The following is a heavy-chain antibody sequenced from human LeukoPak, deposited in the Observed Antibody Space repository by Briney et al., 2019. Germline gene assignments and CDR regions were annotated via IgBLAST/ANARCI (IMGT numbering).Heavy chain of an antibody. Sequence: GGSLRLSCAASGFIFSSYAMHWVRQAPGKGLEWVAVISYDGSNKYYADSAKGRFTISRDNSKNTLYLQMNSLRAEDTAVYYCASEIIFGSFDYWGQGTLVTVSS. CDR3: ASEIIFGSFDY. D-gene: IGHD3-3*01. CDR2: ISYDGSNK. J-gene: IGHJ4*02. V-gene: IGHV3-30*04. CDR1: GFIFSSYA.